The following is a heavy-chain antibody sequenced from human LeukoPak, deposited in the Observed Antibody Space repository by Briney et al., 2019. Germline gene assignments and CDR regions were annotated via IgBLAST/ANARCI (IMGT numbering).Heavy chain of an antibody. D-gene: IGHD6-13*01. CDR1: GFTFSSYA. Sequence: PGGSLRLSCAASGFTFSSYAMSWVRQAPGKGLEWVSSISSSSSYIYYADSVKGRFTISRDNAKNSLYLQMNSLRAEDTAVYYCAKFVGIAATGPAEYFQHWGQGTLVTVSS. CDR3: AKFVGIAATGPAEYFQH. J-gene: IGHJ1*01. CDR2: ISSSSSYI. V-gene: IGHV3-21*04.